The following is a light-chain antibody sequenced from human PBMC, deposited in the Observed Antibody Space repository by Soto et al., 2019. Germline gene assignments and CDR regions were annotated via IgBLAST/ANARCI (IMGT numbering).Light chain of an antibody. CDR3: QQRANWPRT. Sequence: PGERATLSCRASQPIGISLAWYQQRPGQAPRILVYDASRTSTNIPARFSGSGSGTDFTLTISSLEPEDSAVYYCQQRANWPRTFGQGTKVEI. J-gene: IGKJ1*01. V-gene: IGKV3-11*01. CDR1: QPIGIS. CDR2: DAS.